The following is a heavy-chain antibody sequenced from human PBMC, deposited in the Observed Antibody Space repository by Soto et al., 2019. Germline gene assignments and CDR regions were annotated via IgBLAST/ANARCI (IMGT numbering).Heavy chain of an antibody. J-gene: IGHJ4*02. CDR2: TRNKANSYTT. Sequence: GGSLRLSCAASGFTFSDHYMDWVRQAPGKGLEWVGRTRNKANSYTTEYAASVKGRFTISRGDSKNSLYLQMNSLKTEDTAVYYCARATYGSGSYYFDYWGQGTLVTVSS. D-gene: IGHD3-10*01. V-gene: IGHV3-72*01. CDR1: GFTFSDHY. CDR3: ARATYGSGSYYFDY.